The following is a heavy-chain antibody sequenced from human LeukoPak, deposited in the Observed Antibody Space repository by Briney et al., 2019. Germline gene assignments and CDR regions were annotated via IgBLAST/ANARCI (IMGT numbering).Heavy chain of an antibody. CDR2: IIPIFGTA. CDR1: GGTFSSYA. J-gene: IGHJ4*02. V-gene: IGHV1-69*05. Sequence: SVKVSCKASGGTFSSYAISWVRQAPGQGLEWMGGIIPIFGTANYAQKFQGRVTITTDESTSTAYMELSSLRSEDTAMYYCAREPSKYSSSSADYWGQGTLVTVSS. CDR3: AREPSKYSSSSADY. D-gene: IGHD6-6*01.